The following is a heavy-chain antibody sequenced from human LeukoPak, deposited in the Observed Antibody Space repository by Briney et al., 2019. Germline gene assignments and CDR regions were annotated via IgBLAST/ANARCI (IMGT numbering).Heavy chain of an antibody. Sequence: GRSLRLSCAASGFTFSSYAMHWVRQAPGKGLEWVAVISYDGSNKYYADSVKGRFTISRDNSKDTLYLQMNSLRAEDTAVYYCARRVGAREIDYWGQGTLVTVSS. CDR1: GFTFSSYA. CDR2: ISYDGSNK. D-gene: IGHD1-26*01. J-gene: IGHJ4*02. CDR3: ARRVGAREIDY. V-gene: IGHV3-30*04.